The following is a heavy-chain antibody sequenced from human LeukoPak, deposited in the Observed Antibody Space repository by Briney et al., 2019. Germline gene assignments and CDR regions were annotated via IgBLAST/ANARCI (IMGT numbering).Heavy chain of an antibody. J-gene: IGHJ4*02. Sequence: GGSLRLSCAASGFTFDDYAMHWVRQAPGKGLEWVSGISWNSGSIGYADSVKGRFTISRDNAKNSLYLQMNSLRAEDMALYYCAKIDSSSWYGGSDYWGQGTLVTVSS. D-gene: IGHD6-13*01. CDR3: AKIDSSSWYGGSDY. V-gene: IGHV3-9*03. CDR2: ISWNSGSI. CDR1: GFTFDDYA.